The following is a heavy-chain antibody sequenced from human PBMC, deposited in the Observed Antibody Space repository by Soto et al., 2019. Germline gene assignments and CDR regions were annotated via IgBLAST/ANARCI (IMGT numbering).Heavy chain of an antibody. V-gene: IGHV1-18*01. Sequence: QVQLVQSGAEVKKPGASVKVSCKASGYTFTSYGISWVRQAPGQGLEWMGWISAHNGNTNYAQKLQGRVTRTTDTSTRTAYMELRGGKSDNTAVYSCAGVLPPFDPWGQATRVTVSS. J-gene: IGHJ5*02. CDR1: GYTFTSYG. CDR2: ISAHNGNT. CDR3: AGVLPPFDP.